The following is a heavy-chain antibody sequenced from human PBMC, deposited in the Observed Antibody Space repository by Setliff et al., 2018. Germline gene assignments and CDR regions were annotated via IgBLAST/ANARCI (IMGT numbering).Heavy chain of an antibody. CDR3: ARSKYYYDSSGYYREDAFDI. CDR2: INPSGGST. CDR1: GYTFTSYY. D-gene: IGHD3-22*01. V-gene: IGHV1-46*01. Sequence: ASLKVSCKASGYTFTSYYMHWVRQAPGQGLEWMGIINPSGGSTSYAQKFQGRVTMTRDTSTSTVYMELSSLRSEDTAVYYCARSKYYYDSSGYYREDAFDIWGQGTMVTVSS. J-gene: IGHJ3*02.